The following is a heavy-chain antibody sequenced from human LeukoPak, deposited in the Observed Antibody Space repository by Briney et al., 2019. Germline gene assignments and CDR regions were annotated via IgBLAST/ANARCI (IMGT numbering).Heavy chain of an antibody. CDR2: ISWDGGST. CDR1: GFTFDDYA. D-gene: IGHD3-10*01. J-gene: IGHJ4*02. CDR3: AKDMAAYYYASGNIDY. Sequence: GGSLRLSCAASGFTFDDYAMHWVRQAPGKGLEWVSLISWDGGSTYYADSVKGRFTISRDNSKNSLYLQMNSLRAEDTALYYCAKDMAAYYYASGNIDYWGQGTLVTVSS. V-gene: IGHV3-43D*03.